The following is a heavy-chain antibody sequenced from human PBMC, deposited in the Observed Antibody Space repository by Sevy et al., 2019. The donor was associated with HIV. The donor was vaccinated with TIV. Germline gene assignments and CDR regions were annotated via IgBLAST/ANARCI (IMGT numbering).Heavy chain of an antibody. V-gene: IGHV3-66*02. CDR3: VRDRGYRRD. J-gene: IGHJ4*02. Sequence: GGSLRLSCAASGFTVSSNYMSWVRQAPGKGLDWVSLIYSGGGTDYADSVKGRFTISRDSSKNTLYLQMNSLRTEDTAVDYSVRDRGYRRDWGQGTLVSVSS. CDR2: IYSGGGT. D-gene: IGHD1-1*01. CDR1: GFTVSSNY.